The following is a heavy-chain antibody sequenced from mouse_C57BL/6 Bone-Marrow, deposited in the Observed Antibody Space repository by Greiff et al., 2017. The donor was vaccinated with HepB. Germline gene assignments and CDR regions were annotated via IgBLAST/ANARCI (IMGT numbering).Heavy chain of an antibody. V-gene: IGHV1-69*01. J-gene: IGHJ3*01. CDR1: GYTFTSYW. CDR3: ARSNDYDGGGPAWFAY. D-gene: IGHD2-4*01. CDR2: IDPSDSYT. Sequence: VQLQQPGAELVMPGASVKLSCKASGYTFTSYWMHWVKQRPGQGLEWIGEIDPSDSYTNYNQKFKGKSTLTVDKSSSTAYMQLSSLTSDDSAVYYCARSNDYDGGGPAWFAYWGQGTLVTVSA.